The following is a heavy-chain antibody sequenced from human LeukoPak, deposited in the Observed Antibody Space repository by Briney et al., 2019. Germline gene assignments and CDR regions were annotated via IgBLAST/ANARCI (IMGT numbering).Heavy chain of an antibody. CDR2: ISGSGEST. D-gene: IGHD2-2*01. CDR1: GFTFSSYA. Sequence: GSLRLSCAASGFTFSSYAMSWVRQAPGKGLEWVSVISGSGESTYYADSVKGRFTISRDNSKNTLYLQMNSLRAEDTAVYYCARDNDIVVVPAAGGGFDYWGQGTLVTVSS. J-gene: IGHJ4*02. V-gene: IGHV3-23*01. CDR3: ARDNDIVVVPAAGGGFDY.